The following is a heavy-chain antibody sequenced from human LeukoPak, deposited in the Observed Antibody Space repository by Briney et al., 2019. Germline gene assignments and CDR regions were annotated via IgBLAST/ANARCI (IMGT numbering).Heavy chain of an antibody. J-gene: IGHJ1*01. CDR1: GYSFTSYW. Sequence: GESLQISCKGSGYSFTSYWIGWVRQMPGKGLEWMGIIYPGDSDTRYSPSFQGQVTISADKSISTAYLQWSSLKASDTAMYYCARPGIVGATTPEYFQHWGQGTLVTVSS. CDR3: ARPGIVGATTPEYFQH. CDR2: IYPGDSDT. D-gene: IGHD1-26*01. V-gene: IGHV5-51*01.